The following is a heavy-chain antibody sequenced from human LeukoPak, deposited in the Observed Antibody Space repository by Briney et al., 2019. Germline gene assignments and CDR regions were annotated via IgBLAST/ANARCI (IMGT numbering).Heavy chain of an antibody. CDR2: MNPNSGNT. D-gene: IGHD2-2*02. J-gene: IGHJ4*02. Sequence: ASVKVSCKASEYTFTSYDINWVRQATGQGLEWMGWMNPNSGNTGYAQKFQGRVTMTRNTSISTAYMELSSLRSEDTAVYYCARGLNRRNQLLYSYWGQGTLVTVSS. CDR3: ARGLNRRNQLLYSY. V-gene: IGHV1-8*01. CDR1: EYTFTSYD.